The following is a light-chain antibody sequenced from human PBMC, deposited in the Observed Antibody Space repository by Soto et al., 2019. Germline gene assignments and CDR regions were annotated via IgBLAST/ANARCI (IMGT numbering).Light chain of an antibody. CDR3: QQANSFPIT. CDR1: QDVNTW. V-gene: IGKV1-12*01. CDR2: AAS. Sequence: DIQMTQSPSSLSASVGDRVTITCRASQDVNTWLAWYQQKPGKAPKLLIYAASSLQRGVPLRFSGSGSGTDFTLTISSLQPEDFATYYCQQANSFPITFGQGTRLEIK. J-gene: IGKJ5*01.